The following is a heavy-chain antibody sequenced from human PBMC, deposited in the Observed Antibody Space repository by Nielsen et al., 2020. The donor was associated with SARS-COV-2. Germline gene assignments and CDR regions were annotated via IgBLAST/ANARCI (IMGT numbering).Heavy chain of an antibody. D-gene: IGHD6-25*01. CDR1: GFTFGSYG. Sequence: GESLKISCAASGFTFGSYGMHWVRQAPGKGLEWLAVIWYDGSGIYYADSVNGRFTISRDTSKNTLYLQMNSLRVEDTAVYYCTRAPYSSGDFDFWGQGTLVTVSS. CDR2: IWYDGSGI. V-gene: IGHV3-33*01. CDR3: TRAPYSSGDFDF. J-gene: IGHJ4*02.